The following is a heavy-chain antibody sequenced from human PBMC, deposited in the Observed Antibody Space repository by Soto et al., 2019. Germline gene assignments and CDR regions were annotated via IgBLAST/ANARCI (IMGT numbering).Heavy chain of an antibody. CDR1: GGSMRSSSYF. D-gene: IGHD2-15*01. CDR3: ARQYHPDRGFYYYAMDV. V-gene: IGHV4-39*01. CDR2: IYYSGST. Sequence: SETLPRTCTGSGGSMRSSSYFWAWIRQPPEKGLEWIGSIYYSGSTYYTPSLKSRVTISVDTSKNQFSLKVSSVTAADTAVYYCARQYHPDRGFYYYAMDVWGQGTTVT. J-gene: IGHJ6*02.